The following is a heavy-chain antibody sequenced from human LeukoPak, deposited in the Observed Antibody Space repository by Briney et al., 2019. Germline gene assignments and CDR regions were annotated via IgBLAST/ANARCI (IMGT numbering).Heavy chain of an antibody. CDR2: IYTSGST. V-gene: IGHV4-4*07. CDR1: GGSISSYY. J-gene: IGHJ4*02. D-gene: IGHD6-19*01. CDR3: ATSGWYLLPGVY. Sequence: SETLSLTCTVSGGSISSYYWSWIRQPAGKGLERIGRIYTSGSTYYNPSLESRVTISVDTSKNQFSLKLSSVTAADTAVYYCATSGWYLLPGVYWGQGTLVTVSS.